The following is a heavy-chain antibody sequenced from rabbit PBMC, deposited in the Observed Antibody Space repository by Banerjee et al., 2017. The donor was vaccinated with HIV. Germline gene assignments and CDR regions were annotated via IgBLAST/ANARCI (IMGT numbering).Heavy chain of an antibody. V-gene: IGHV1S40*01. CDR2: IDTGSSGRT. D-gene: IGHD6-1*01. J-gene: IGHJ3*01. CDR1: GFSFNSYW. CDR3: ARGSYGYGGYSWTARLDL. Sequence: QSLEESGGDLVKPGASLTLTCTASGFSFNSYWMCWVRQAPGKGLEWIGCIDTGSSGRTNYATWAKGRFTISKTSSTTVTLQMTSLTAADTATYFCARGSYGYGGYSWTARLDLWGQGTLVTVS.